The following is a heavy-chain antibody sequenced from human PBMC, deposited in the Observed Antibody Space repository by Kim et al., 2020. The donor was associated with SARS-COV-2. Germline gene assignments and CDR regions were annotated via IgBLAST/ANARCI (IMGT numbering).Heavy chain of an antibody. J-gene: IGHJ4*02. V-gene: IGHV2-5*01. D-gene: IGHD6-13*01. Sequence: YSPSLKGRLTITKDTSKNQVVLTMTNMDPVDTATYYCARTRGTPAGGFDYWGQGTLVTVSS. CDR3: ARTRGTPAGGFDY.